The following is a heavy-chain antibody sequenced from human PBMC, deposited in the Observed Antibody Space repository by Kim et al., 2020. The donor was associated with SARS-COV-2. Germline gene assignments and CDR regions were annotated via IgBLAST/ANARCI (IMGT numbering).Heavy chain of an antibody. J-gene: IGHJ4*02. CDR1: GFTFNNYA. V-gene: IGHV3-23*01. D-gene: IGHD6-13*01. Sequence: GGSLRLSCAASGFTFNNYAMSWVRQAPGKGLEWVSGISSSGDNTYYAEYVKGRFTISRNNSKNTLYLQMNSVRAEDADIYYCAKDKSTSWHTPIDYWGQGTLVTVSS. CDR3: AKDKSTSWHTPIDY. CDR2: ISSSGDNT.